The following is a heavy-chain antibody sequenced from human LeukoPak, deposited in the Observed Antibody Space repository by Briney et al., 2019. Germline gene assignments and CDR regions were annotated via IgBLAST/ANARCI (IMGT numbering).Heavy chain of an antibody. J-gene: IGHJ6*02. D-gene: IGHD6-13*01. CDR2: TYYRSKWYN. V-gene: IGHV6-1*01. Sequence: SQTLSLTCAISGDSVSSNSAAWNWIRQSPSRGLEWLGRTYYRSKWYNDYAVSVKSRITINPDTSKNQFSLQLNSVTPEDTAVYYCARESGYSSSWTQPYYYGMDVWGQGTTVTVSS. CDR1: GDSVSSNSAA. CDR3: ARESGYSSSWTQPYYYGMDV.